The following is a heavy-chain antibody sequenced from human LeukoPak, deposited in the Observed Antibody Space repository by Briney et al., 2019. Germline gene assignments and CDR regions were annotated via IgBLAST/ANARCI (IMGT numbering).Heavy chain of an antibody. CDR1: GFTFSSYA. CDR2: IKSKTDGGTT. J-gene: IGHJ4*02. CDR3: TTAGEQWPHFDY. D-gene: IGHD6-19*01. V-gene: IGHV3-15*01. Sequence: PGGSLRLSCAASGFTFSSYAMSWVRQAPGKGLEWVGRIKSKTDGGTTDYAAPVKGRFTISRDDSKNTLYLQMNSLKTEDTAVYYCTTAGEQWPHFDYWGQGTLVTVSS.